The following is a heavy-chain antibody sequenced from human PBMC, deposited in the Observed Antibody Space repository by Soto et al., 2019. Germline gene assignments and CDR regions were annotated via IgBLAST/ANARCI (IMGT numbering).Heavy chain of an antibody. Sequence: QITLKESGPTLVKPTQTLTLTCTFSGFSLSTSGVGVGWIRQPPGKALEWLAVIYCDDYKHYSPSLKSRLTIXNNXSKNQVVLTMTNMDPVDTATYYCPHKGYGDYPLAYWGQGTLLTVSS. CDR1: GFSLSTSGVG. V-gene: IGHV2-5*02. CDR2: IYCDDYK. CDR3: PHKGYGDYPLAY. J-gene: IGHJ4*02. D-gene: IGHD4-17*01.